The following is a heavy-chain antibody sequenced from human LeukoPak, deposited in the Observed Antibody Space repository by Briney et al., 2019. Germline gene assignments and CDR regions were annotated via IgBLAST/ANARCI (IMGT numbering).Heavy chain of an antibody. D-gene: IGHD3-10*01. Sequence: SETLSLTCTVSGGSIISGDYYWTWIRQPAGKGLEWIGRIYTSGSTNYNPSLKSRVTISEDTSKNQFSLRLSSMTAADTAVYFCARGYYYRTWGLGTLVTVSS. J-gene: IGHJ4*02. CDR1: GGSIISGDYY. V-gene: IGHV4-61*02. CDR2: IYTSGST. CDR3: ARGYYYRT.